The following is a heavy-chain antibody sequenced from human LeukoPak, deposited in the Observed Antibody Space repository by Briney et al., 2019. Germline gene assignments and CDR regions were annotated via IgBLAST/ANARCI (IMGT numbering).Heavy chain of an antibody. CDR2: TYHGGNT. V-gene: IGHV4-38-2*02. Sequence: SETLSLTCIVSRYSITSDYYWGWIRQPPGKGLEWIGMTYHGGNTFYNPSLKSRVSISIDTSKNQFSLKVNSVTAADTAMYYCARVYTARYYYHMDVWGKGTTVTVSS. CDR3: ARVYTARYYYHMDV. J-gene: IGHJ6*03. CDR1: RYSITSDYY. D-gene: IGHD5-18*01.